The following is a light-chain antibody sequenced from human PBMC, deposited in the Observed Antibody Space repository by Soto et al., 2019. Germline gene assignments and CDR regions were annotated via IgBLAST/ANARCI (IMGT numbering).Light chain of an antibody. V-gene: IGKV1-12*01. Sequence: DIQLTQSPSSVSASVGDRVIISCRASQGISSWLSWYQQKPGKAPKLLIYAASSLPSGVPSRFRGSGAGTEFTLTITGLQPEDFATYFCQQFHTYPWTFGQGTKVDIK. CDR2: AAS. J-gene: IGKJ1*01. CDR3: QQFHTYPWT. CDR1: QGISSW.